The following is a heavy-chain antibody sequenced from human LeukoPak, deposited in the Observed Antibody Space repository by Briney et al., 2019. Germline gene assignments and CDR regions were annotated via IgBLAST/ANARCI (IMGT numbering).Heavy chain of an antibody. D-gene: IGHD3-22*01. J-gene: IGHJ4*02. CDR2: MNPNSGNT. CDR3: ARGLDDSSGYYADY. CDR1: GGTFSNYA. V-gene: IGHV1-8*03. Sequence: ASVKVSCKASGGTFSNYAINWVRQATGQGLEWMGWMNPNSGNTGYAQKFQGRVTITRNTSISTAYMELSSLRSEDTAVYYCARGLDDSSGYYADYWGQGTLVTVSS.